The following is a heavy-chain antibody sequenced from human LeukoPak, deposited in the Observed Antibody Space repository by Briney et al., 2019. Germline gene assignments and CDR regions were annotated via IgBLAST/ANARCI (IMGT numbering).Heavy chain of an antibody. CDR2: INHSGST. D-gene: IGHD3-10*01. J-gene: IGHJ6*04. V-gene: IGHV4-34*01. Sequence: SETLSLTCAVYGGSFSGYYWSWIRQPPGKGLEWNGEINHSGSTNYNPSLKSRVTISVDTSKNQFSLKLSYVTAADTAVYYCANSPKRLYYGSGSYSYYYYGMDVWGKGTTVTVSS. CDR1: GGSFSGYY. CDR3: ANSPKRLYYGSGSYSYYYYGMDV.